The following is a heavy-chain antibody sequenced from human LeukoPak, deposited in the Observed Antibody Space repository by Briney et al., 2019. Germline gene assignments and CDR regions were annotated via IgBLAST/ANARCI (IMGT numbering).Heavy chain of an antibody. D-gene: IGHD2-2*02. Sequence: ASVKVSCKAPGGTFSNYGFSWVRQAPEQGLEWMGGIVPVFGTVSYAQKFQDRVTITADDLTTTAYMELSSLRSEDTAVYYCARWAGTCTIASCYTPLDYWGQGTLVTVST. CDR2: IVPVFGTV. V-gene: IGHV1-69*13. CDR1: GGTFSNYG. J-gene: IGHJ4*02. CDR3: ARWAGTCTIASCYTPLDY.